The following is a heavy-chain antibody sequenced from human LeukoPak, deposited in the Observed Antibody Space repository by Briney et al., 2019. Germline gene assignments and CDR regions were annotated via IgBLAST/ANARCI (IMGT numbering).Heavy chain of an antibody. V-gene: IGHV1-2*02. CDR1: GGTFSSYA. Sequence: EASVKVSCKASGGTFSSYAISWVRQTPGQGLEWMGWINPNSGGTNYAQKFQGRVTMTRDTSISTAYMELSRLRSDDTAVYYCASPSIADTYYYYGMDVWGQGTTVTVSS. CDR3: ASPSIADTYYYYGMDV. J-gene: IGHJ6*02. CDR2: INPNSGGT. D-gene: IGHD6-6*01.